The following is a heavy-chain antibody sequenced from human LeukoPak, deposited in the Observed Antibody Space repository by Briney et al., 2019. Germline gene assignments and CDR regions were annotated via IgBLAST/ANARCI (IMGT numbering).Heavy chain of an antibody. CDR2: ISSSGSYT. Sequence: GGSLRLSCAASGFTLSSYALSWVRQAPGKGLEWVCSISSSGSYTFYADSVKGRFTISRGEPKNTLYLQMNSLRVEDTATYFCAERSHGDHYYGMDVWGQGTTVTVSS. D-gene: IGHD4-17*01. CDR1: GFTLSSYA. J-gene: IGHJ6*02. CDR3: AERSHGDHYYGMDV. V-gene: IGHV3-23*01.